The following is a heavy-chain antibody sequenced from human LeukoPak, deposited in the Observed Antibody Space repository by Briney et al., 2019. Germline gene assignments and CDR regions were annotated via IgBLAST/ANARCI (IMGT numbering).Heavy chain of an antibody. J-gene: IGHJ4*02. CDR1: GGSISSYY. Sequence: ETLSLTCTVPGGSISSYYWTWLRQPPGKGLEWIGYIYYSGSTNYNPSLKSRVTISVDTSKNQFSLKLSSLTAADTAVYYCARRRAVPGFYYFDYWGQGTLVTVSS. CDR2: IYYSGST. D-gene: IGHD6-19*01. V-gene: IGHV4-59*08. CDR3: ARRRAVPGFYYFDY.